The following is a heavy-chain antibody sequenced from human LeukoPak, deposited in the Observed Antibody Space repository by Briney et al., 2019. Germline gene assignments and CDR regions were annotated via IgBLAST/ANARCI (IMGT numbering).Heavy chain of an antibody. V-gene: IGHV1-69*05. CDR2: IIPIFGTA. CDR3: ASTGDYYYYYYMDF. J-gene: IGHJ6*03. Sequence: SVKVSCKASGGTFSSYAISWVRQAPGQGLEWMGGIIPIFGTANYAQKFQGRVTITTDESTSTAYMELSSLRSEDTAVYYCASTGDYYYYYYMDFWGKGTTVTVSS. CDR1: GGTFSSYA.